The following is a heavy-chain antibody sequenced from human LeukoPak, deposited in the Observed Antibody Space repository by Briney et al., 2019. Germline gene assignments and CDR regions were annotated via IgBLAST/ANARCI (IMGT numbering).Heavy chain of an antibody. V-gene: IGHV3-7*01. CDR3: VREYYYNSSGYRALRY. J-gene: IGHJ4*02. D-gene: IGHD3-22*01. CDR2: IKEDGSED. Sequence: PGGSLRLSCAASGFHFSAYDMHWVRQAPGKGLEWVANIKEDGSEDHFVDSVKGRFTISRDNAKNSLYLQMSSLRAEDTAVYYCVREYYYNSSGYRALRYWGQGTLVTVSS. CDR1: GFHFSAYD.